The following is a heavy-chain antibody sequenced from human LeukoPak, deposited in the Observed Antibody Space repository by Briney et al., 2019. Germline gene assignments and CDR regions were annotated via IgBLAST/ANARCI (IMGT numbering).Heavy chain of an antibody. Sequence: GGSLRLSCAASGFTFSSYEMNWVRQAPGKGLEWVSSISSSSSYIYYADSVKGRFTISRDNAKNSLYLQMNSLRAEDTAVYYCASAGTTGTKGMDVWGKGTTVTVSS. V-gene: IGHV3-21*01. D-gene: IGHD1-1*01. CDR2: ISSSSSYI. J-gene: IGHJ6*04. CDR3: ASAGTTGTKGMDV. CDR1: GFTFSSYE.